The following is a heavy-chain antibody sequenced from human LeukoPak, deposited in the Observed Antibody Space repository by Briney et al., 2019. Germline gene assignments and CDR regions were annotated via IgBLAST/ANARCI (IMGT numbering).Heavy chain of an antibody. V-gene: IGHV4-39*01. CDR1: GGSISSSSYY. Sequence: SETLSLTCTVSGGSISSSSYYWCWIRQPPGKGLEWIGSIYYSGSTYYDPSLKSRVTISVDTSKNQFSLKLRSVTAADTAVSYCARHEIVVVTIHYFDYWGQGTLVTVSS. J-gene: IGHJ4*02. D-gene: IGHD3-22*01. CDR3: ARHEIVVVTIHYFDY. CDR2: IYYSGST.